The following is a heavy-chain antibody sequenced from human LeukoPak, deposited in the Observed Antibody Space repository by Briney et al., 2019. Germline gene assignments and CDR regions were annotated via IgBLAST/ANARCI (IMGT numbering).Heavy chain of an antibody. CDR2: ISYDGSNK. D-gene: IGHD6-6*01. Sequence: KSGGSLRLSCAASGFTFSSYAMHWVRQAPGKGLEWVAVISYDGSNKYYADSVKGRFAISRDNSKNTLYLQMNSLRAEDTAVYYCARAGEAARHAFFDYWGQGTLVTVSS. V-gene: IGHV3-30*09. CDR1: GFTFSSYA. J-gene: IGHJ4*02. CDR3: ARAGEAARHAFFDY.